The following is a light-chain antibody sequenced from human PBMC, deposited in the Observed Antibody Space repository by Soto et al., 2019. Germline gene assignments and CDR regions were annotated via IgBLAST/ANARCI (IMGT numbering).Light chain of an antibody. CDR3: QQYNSYSPWT. V-gene: IGKV3-11*01. CDR1: QSINTY. J-gene: IGKJ1*01. Sequence: ENVLTQSPATLSLSPGEGATLSCRASQSINTYLAWYQQKPGQAPRLLIYDASKRATGIPARFSGSGSGTEFTLTISSLQPDDFATYYCQQYNSYSPWTFGQGTKVEIK. CDR2: DAS.